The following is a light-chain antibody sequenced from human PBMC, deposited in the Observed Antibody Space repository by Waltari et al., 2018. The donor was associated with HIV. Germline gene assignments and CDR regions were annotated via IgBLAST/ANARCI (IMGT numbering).Light chain of an antibody. V-gene: IGKV4-1*01. CDR3: QQFYTTTWS. J-gene: IGKJ1*01. CDR1: QSLLYSSNNKNY. CDR2: GAS. Sequence: DIVVTQSPDSLAVSLGGRAAMNCKSTQSLLYSSNNKNYLAWYQKKPGQPPKLLIYGASTRASGVPARFSGSGSGTNFTLTINGLQAEDVAIYYCQQFYTTTWSFGPGTRVEI.